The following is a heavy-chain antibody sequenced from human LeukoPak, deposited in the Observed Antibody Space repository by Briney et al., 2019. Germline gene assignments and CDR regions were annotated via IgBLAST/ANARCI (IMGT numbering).Heavy chain of an antibody. CDR1: GFTFNSYA. V-gene: IGHV3-30*01. D-gene: IGHD6-6*01. CDR3: ARDSIAAHLGFDY. J-gene: IGHJ4*02. CDR2: I. Sequence: GGSLRLSCAASGFTFNSYAMHWVRQAPGKGLEWVAVIYADSVKGRFTISRDNSKNTLYLQMNSLRAEDTAVYYCARDSIAAHLGFDYWGQGTLVTVSS.